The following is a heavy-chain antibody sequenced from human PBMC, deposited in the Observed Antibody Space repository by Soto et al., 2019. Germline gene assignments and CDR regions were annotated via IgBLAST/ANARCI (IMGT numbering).Heavy chain of an antibody. CDR1: GGSFSGYY. J-gene: IGHJ4*02. D-gene: IGHD4-17*01. Sequence: TLSLTCAVYGGSFSGYYWSWIRQPPGKGLEWIGEINHSGSTNYNPSLKSRVTISVDTSKNQFSLKLSSVTAADTAVYYCARDTLYGDYGTYYFDYWGQGTLVTVSS. V-gene: IGHV4-34*01. CDR3: ARDTLYGDYGTYYFDY. CDR2: INHSGST.